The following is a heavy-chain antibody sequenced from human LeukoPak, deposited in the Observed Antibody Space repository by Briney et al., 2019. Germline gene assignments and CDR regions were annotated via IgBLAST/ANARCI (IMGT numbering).Heavy chain of an antibody. V-gene: IGHV4-59*01. J-gene: IGHJ6*02. CDR3: ARDRYGMDV. CDR1: GGSISSYY. Sequence: SETLSLTCTVSGGSISSYYWSWIRQPPGKGLEWIGYIYYSGSTNYNPSLESRVTISVDTSKNQFSLKLSSVTAADTAVYYCARDRYGMDVWGQGTTVTVSS. CDR2: IYYSGST.